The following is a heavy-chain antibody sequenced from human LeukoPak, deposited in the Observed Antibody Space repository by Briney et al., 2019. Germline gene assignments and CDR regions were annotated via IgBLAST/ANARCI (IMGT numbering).Heavy chain of an antibody. CDR3: ARELWFVNAPGSWLDL. Sequence: SETLSLTCAVSGDSISSGDYSWSWLRQPSGKGLEWIGYIFHSGNSYYNPSLKSRVTISVDKSKNQFSLRLTSVTAVDTAVYYCARELWFVNAPGSWLDLWGQGTLVTVSS. D-gene: IGHD3-10*01. V-gene: IGHV4-30-2*01. CDR2: IFHSGNS. J-gene: IGHJ5*02. CDR1: GDSISSGDYS.